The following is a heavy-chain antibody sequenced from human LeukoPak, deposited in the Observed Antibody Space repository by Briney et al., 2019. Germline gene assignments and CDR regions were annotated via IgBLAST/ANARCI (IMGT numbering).Heavy chain of an antibody. Sequence: ASVKVSCKASGYTFTSYDINWVRQATGQGLEWMGWMNPNSGNTGYAQKFQGRVTITRNTSISTAYMELSSLRAEDTALYYCARKSCSIGCHFDYWGQGTLVTVSS. D-gene: IGHD6-19*01. CDR2: MNPNSGNT. J-gene: IGHJ4*02. V-gene: IGHV1-8*03. CDR1: GYTFTSYD. CDR3: ARKSCSIGCHFDY.